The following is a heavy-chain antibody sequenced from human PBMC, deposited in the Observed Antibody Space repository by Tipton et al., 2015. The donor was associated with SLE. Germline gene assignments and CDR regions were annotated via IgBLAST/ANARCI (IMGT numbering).Heavy chain of an antibody. V-gene: IGHV3-9*01. CDR1: GFSFDDYA. J-gene: IGHJ4*02. CDR3: ARGWSQDN. Sequence: SLRLSCAASGFSFDDYAIHWVRQAPGKGLEWVSGISWNSNIIGYGDSVKGRFTISRDNAKNSLYLQMNSLRGEDTAVYYCARGWSQDNWGQGTLVTVSS. D-gene: IGHD3-3*01. CDR2: ISWNSNII.